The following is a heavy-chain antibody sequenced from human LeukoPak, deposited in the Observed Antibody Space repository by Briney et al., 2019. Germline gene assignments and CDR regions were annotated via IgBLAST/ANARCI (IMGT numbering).Heavy chain of an antibody. CDR3: APLGGGRITIVRRVPY. CDR1: GFTFSSYA. J-gene: IGHJ4*02. V-gene: IGHV3-23*01. Sequence: LPGGSLRLSCAASGFTFSSYAMSWVRQAPGKGLEWFSAISGSGGSTYYADSVKGRFTISRDNSKNTLYLQMNSLRAEDTAVYYCAPLGGGRITIVRRVPYGGQRTLVTVST. CDR2: ISGSGGST. D-gene: IGHD3-10*01.